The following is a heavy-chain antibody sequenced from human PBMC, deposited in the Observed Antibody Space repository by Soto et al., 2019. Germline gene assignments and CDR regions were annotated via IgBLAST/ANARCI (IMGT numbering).Heavy chain of an antibody. J-gene: IGHJ4*02. CDR3: ARVRYHDDSGWKDFDY. D-gene: IGHD3-22*01. Sequence: QVQLVQSGGEVKKPGASVKVSCKASGYTFTYYGISWVRQAPGQGLEWMGWISAYNGNTNYAQKVKGRVTMTTDTSTSTAYMELRSLRSDDTAVYYCARVRYHDDSGWKDFDYWGQGTLVTFSS. CDR2: ISAYNGNT. CDR1: GYTFTYYG. V-gene: IGHV1-18*01.